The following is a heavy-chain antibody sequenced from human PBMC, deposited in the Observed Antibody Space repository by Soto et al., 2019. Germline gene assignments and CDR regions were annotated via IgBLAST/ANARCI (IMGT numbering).Heavy chain of an antibody. CDR3: ARGPPLYSSGWLIDY. J-gene: IGHJ4*02. Sequence: SETLSLTCAVYGGSFIGYYWSWIRQPPGKGLEWIGEINHSGSTNYNPSLKSRVTISVDTSKNQFSLKLSSVTAADTAVYYCARGPPLYSSGWLIDYWGQGTLVTVSS. V-gene: IGHV4-34*01. CDR2: INHSGST. D-gene: IGHD6-19*01. CDR1: GGSFIGYY.